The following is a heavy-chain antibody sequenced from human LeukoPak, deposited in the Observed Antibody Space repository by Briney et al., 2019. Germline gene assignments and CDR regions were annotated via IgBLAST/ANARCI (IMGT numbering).Heavy chain of an antibody. CDR3: AKWDDDAFDI. D-gene: IGHD1-26*01. CDR1: GGTFSSYA. J-gene: IGHJ3*02. CDR2: MNPNSGNT. Sequence: ASVKVSCKASGGTFSSYAISWVRQAPGQGLEWMGWMNPNSGNTGYAQKFQGRVTITRNTSISTAYMELSSLRSEDTAVYYCAKWDDDAFDIWGQGTMVTVSS. V-gene: IGHV1-8*03.